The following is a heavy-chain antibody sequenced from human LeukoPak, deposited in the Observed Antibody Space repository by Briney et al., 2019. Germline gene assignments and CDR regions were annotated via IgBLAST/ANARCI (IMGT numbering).Heavy chain of an antibody. D-gene: IGHD2-21*01. CDR3: ARAPRVVIAILGFDY. CDR1: GHTFTSYD. CDR2: MNPNSGNT. J-gene: IGHJ4*02. Sequence: ASVKVSCKPSGHTFTSYDINWVRQATGQGLEWMGWMNPNSGNTGYAQKFQGRVTITRNTSISTAYMELSSLRSEDTAVYYCARAPRVVIAILGFDYWGQGTLVTVSS. V-gene: IGHV1-8*03.